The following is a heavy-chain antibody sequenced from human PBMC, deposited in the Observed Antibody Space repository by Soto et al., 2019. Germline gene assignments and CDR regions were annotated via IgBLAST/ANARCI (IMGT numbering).Heavy chain of an antibody. D-gene: IGHD2-8*02. J-gene: IGHJ4*02. CDR2: INTDGSNT. CDR1: GFTFSSYR. CDR3: VRDRYGWFDY. V-gene: IGHV3-74*01. Sequence: GGSLRLSCVASGFTFSSYRMHWVRQGLGEGLVWVSRINTDGSNTIYADSVKGRFTLSRDNAKNTLYLQMNSLRAEDTAVYYCVRDRYGWFDYWGQGTPVTVSS.